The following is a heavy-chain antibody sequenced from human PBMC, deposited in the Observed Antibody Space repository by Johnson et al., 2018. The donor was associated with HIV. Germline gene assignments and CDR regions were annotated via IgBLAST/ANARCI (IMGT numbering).Heavy chain of an antibody. CDR2: INWNGGST. CDR1: GFTFEDHD. CDR3: ATRGFYCADGVCHGVFDF. V-gene: IGHV3-20*04. D-gene: IGHD2-8*01. Sequence: EQLVESGGGVIRPGGSLKLSCAASGFTFEDHDMSWVRQVPGKGLEWVSGINWNGGSTGYADSVKGRFSISRDNAKKSLFLQMNSLRAEVTALYYCATRGFYCADGVCHGVFDFWGQGTVVSVSS. J-gene: IGHJ3*01.